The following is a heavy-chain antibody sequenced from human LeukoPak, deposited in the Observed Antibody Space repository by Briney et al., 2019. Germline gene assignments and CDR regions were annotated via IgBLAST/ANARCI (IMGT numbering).Heavy chain of an antibody. D-gene: IGHD3-9*01. J-gene: IGHJ4*02. CDR2: ISSSSSTI. CDR1: GFTFSSYG. V-gene: IGHV3-48*01. CDR3: ARGGSDYDILTGYYNVIGY. Sequence: GRSLRLSCAASGFTFSSYGMHWVRRAPGKGLEWVSYISSSSSTIYYADSVKGRFTISRDNAKNSLYLQMNSLRAEDTAVYYCARGGSDYDILTGYYNVIGYWGQGTLVTVSS.